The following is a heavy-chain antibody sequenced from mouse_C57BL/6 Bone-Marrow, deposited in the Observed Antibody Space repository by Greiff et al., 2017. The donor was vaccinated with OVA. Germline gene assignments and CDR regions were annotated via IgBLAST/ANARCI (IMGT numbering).Heavy chain of an antibody. J-gene: IGHJ2*01. CDR2: IRTGGGT. CDR3: ARTGTLDN. CDR1: GFSLTTYA. Sequence: VMLVESGPGLVAPSQSLSITCTVSGFSLTTYAISWVRQPPGKGLEWLGVIRTGGGTNYNSALKSRLSISTDNSKSQVFLKMNSLHTEDTARYYCARTGTLDNWGQGTTLTVSS. D-gene: IGHD4-1*01. V-gene: IGHV2-9-1*01.